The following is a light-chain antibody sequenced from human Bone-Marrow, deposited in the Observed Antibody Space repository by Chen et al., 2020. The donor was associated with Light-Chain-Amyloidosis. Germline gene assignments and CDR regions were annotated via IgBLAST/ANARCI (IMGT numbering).Light chain of an antibody. Sequence: SYVLTQPSSVSVAPGQTATIACGGNNIGSTSVHWYQQTPGQAPLLVVYDDSERPSGIPGRVSGSNSGNTATLTISRVEAGDEADYYCQVWDRSSDRPVFGGGTKLTVL. CDR1: NIGSTS. CDR2: DDS. CDR3: QVWDRSSDRPV. V-gene: IGLV3-21*02. J-gene: IGLJ3*02.